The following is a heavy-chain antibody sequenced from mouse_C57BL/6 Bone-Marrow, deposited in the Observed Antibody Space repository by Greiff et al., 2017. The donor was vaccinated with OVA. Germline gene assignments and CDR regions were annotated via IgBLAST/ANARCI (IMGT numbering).Heavy chain of an antibody. J-gene: IGHJ2*01. V-gene: IGHV1-15*01. CDR2: IDPETGGT. D-gene: IGHD4-1*01. CDR3: TRYLGPGRGYFDY. CDR1: GYTFTDYE. Sequence: VQLQQSGAELVRPGASVTLSCKASGYTFTDYEMHWVKQTPVHGLEWIGAIDPETGGTAYNQKFKGKAILTADKSSSTAYMELRSLTAEDAAVYYCTRYLGPGRGYFDYWGQGTTLTVSS.